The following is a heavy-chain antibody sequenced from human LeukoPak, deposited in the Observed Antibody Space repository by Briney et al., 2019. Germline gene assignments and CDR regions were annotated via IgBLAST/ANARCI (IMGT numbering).Heavy chain of an antibody. CDR3: ARETKGNYYDSRGPRGFDI. J-gene: IGHJ3*02. CDR1: GFTFSSYS. D-gene: IGHD3-22*01. CDR2: ISSSSSYI. V-gene: IGHV3-21*01. Sequence: GGSLRLSCAASGFTFSSYSMNWVRQAPGKGLEWASSISSSSSYIYYADSVKGRFTISRDNAKNSLYLQMNSLRAEDTAVYYCARETKGNYYDSRGPRGFDIWGQGTMVTVSS.